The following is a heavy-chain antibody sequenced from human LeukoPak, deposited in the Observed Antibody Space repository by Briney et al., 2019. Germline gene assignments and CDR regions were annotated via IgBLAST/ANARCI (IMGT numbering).Heavy chain of an antibody. CDR3: ARDRVGLLDV. Sequence: GGSLRLSCAASGFTFSSYSMNWVRQAPGKGLGWVSSISSSSSYIYYADSVKGRFTISRDNAKNSLYLQMNSLRAEDTAVYYCARDRVGLLDVWGKGTTVTVSS. CDR1: GFTFSSYS. CDR2: ISSSSSYI. V-gene: IGHV3-21*01. J-gene: IGHJ6*04. D-gene: IGHD2-15*01.